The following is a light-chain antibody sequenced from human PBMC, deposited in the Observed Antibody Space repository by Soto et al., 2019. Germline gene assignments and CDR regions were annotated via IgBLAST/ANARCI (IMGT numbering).Light chain of an antibody. CDR2: AAS. CDR3: QKYNSAPLT. V-gene: IGKV1-27*01. Sequence: DIQITQSPSSLSASVGDRVTITCRASQGISNYLAWYQQKPGKVPKLLIYAASTLHSGVPSRFSGSGSETDFTLTISRXQPEDVATYYCQKYNSAPLTFVGGTKVDTK. CDR1: QGISNY. J-gene: IGKJ4*01.